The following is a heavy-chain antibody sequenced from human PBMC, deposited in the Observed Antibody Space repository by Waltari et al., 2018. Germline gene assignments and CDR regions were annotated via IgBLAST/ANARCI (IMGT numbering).Heavy chain of an antibody. CDR1: EYTFTSSY. V-gene: IGHV1-46*01. J-gene: IGHJ6*02. CDR2: INPSGGST. D-gene: IGHD2-21*01. Sequence: QVQLVQSGAEVKKPGASVKISCKTSEYTFTSSYIHWVRQAPGQGLEWMGIINPSGGSTIYAQKFQGRVTMTRDTSTSTVYMELSSMRSEDTAVDYCALDTGALWMDVWGQGTTVTVSS. CDR3: ALDTGALWMDV.